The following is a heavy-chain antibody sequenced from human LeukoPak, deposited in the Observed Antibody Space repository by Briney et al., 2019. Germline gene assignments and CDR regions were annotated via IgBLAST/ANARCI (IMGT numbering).Heavy chain of an antibody. CDR2: ISSSSSYI. CDR3: ARISRSGGSLDY. D-gene: IGHD2-15*01. V-gene: IGHV3-21*01. CDR1: GFTISSYS. Sequence: PGGSLRLSCAASGFTISSYSMNWVRQAPGKGLEWVSSISSSSSYIYYADLVKGRFTISRDNAKNSLYLQMNSLRAEDTAVYYCARISRSGGSLDYWGQGTLVTVSS. J-gene: IGHJ4*02.